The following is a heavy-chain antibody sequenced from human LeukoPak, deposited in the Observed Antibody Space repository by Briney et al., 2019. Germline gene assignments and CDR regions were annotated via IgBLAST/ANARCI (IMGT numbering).Heavy chain of an antibody. CDR1: GYTFTSYG. D-gene: IGHD6-13*01. Sequence: GASVKVSCKASGYTFTSYGISWVRQAPGQGLEWIGWISAHSGNTNYAQKLQGRVTMTRDTSTSTAYMELRSLRSDDTAVYYCTRDFYQDSSNWCDCFDPWGQGTLVTVSS. CDR3: TRDFYQDSSNWCDCFDP. V-gene: IGHV1-18*01. J-gene: IGHJ5*02. CDR2: ISAHSGNT.